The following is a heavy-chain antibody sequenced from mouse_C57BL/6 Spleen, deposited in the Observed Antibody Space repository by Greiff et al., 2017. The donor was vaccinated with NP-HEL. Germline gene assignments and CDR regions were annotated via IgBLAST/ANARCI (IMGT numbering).Heavy chain of an antibody. V-gene: IGHV5-17*01. CDR1: GFTFSDYG. CDR2: ISSGSSTI. Sequence: EVQRVESGGGLVKPGGSLKLSCAASGFTFSDYGMHWVRQAPEKGLEWVAYISSGSSTIYYADTVKGRFTISRDNAKNTLFLQMTSLRSEDTAMYYCASPITTVYAMDYWGQGTSVTVSS. D-gene: IGHD1-1*01. CDR3: ASPITTVYAMDY. J-gene: IGHJ4*01.